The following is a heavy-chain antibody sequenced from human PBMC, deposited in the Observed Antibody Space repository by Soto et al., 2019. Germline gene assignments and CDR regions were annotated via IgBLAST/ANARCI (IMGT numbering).Heavy chain of an antibody. CDR3: AKEWDSSGCYSLYYFDS. CDR1: GFTFSSYG. V-gene: IGHV3-30*18. D-gene: IGHD6-19*01. CDR2: ISYDGSNK. Sequence: QVQLVESGGGVVQPGRSLRLSCAASGFTFSSYGMHWVRQAPGKGLEWVAVISYDGSNKYYADSVKGRFTISRDNSKNTLYLQMNSLRAEYTAVYYCAKEWDSSGCYSLYYFDSWGQGTLVTVSS. J-gene: IGHJ4*02.